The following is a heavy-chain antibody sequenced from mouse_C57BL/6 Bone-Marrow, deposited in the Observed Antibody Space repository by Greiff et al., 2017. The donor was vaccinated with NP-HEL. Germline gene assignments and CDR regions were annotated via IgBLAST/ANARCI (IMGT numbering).Heavy chain of an antibody. J-gene: IGHJ1*03. V-gene: IGHV2-3*01. Sequence: QVQLQQSGPGLVAPSQSLSITCTVSGFSLTSYGVSWVRQPPGKGLEWLGVIWGDGSTNYHSAPLSRLSISKDNSKNQVFLKLNSLQTDTTATYYCAKREGTYYGSSYWYFDVWGTGTTVTVSS. CDR1: GFSLTSYG. CDR3: AKREGTYYGSSYWYFDV. CDR2: IWGDGST. D-gene: IGHD1-1*01.